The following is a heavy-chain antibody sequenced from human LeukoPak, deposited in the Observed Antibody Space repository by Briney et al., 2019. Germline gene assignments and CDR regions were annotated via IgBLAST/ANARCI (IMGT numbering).Heavy chain of an antibody. CDR2: ISSSGSTI. CDR1: GFTFSTYA. V-gene: IGHV3-48*04. CDR3: ARDLNPYYYDSSGYPPIGY. Sequence: PGGSLRLSCTASGFTFSTYAMNWVRQAPGKGLEWVSYISSSGSTIYYADSVKGRFTISRDNAKNSLYLQMNSLRAEDTAVYYCARDLNPYYYDSSGYPPIGYWGQGTLVTVSS. J-gene: IGHJ4*02. D-gene: IGHD3-22*01.